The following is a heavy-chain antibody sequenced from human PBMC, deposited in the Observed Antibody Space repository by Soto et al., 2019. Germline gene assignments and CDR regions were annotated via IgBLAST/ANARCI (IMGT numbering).Heavy chain of an antibody. Sequence: ASVKVSCTASGYTFSSYYRNWVRQAPGQGLEWLGIINPSGGYTTYAQRFLGRVTMTSDTSTSTVHMELGSLTSEDMAVYYCARDSVVVTAMEYFQHWGQGTLVTVPQ. J-gene: IGHJ1*01. CDR3: ARDSVVVTAMEYFQH. CDR2: INPSGGYT. V-gene: IGHV1-46*03. CDR1: GYTFSSYY. D-gene: IGHD2-21*02.